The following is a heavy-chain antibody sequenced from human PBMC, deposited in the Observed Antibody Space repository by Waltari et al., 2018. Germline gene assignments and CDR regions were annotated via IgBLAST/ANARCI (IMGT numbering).Heavy chain of an antibody. CDR2: ISSSSSTI. CDR1: GFTFSSYS. V-gene: IGHV3-48*01. D-gene: IGHD2-15*01. Sequence: EVQLVESGGGLVQPGGSLRLSCAASGFTFSSYSMNWVRQAPGRGLEWVSYISSSSSTIDYADSVKGRFTISRDNAKNALYLQMNSLRAEDTAVYYCASYHCSGGSCYGGAFDIWGQGTMVTVSS. J-gene: IGHJ3*02. CDR3: ASYHCSGGSCYGGAFDI.